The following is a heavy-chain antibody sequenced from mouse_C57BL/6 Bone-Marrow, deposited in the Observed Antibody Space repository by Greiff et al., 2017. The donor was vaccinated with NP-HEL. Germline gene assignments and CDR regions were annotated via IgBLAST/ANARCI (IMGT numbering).Heavy chain of an antibody. J-gene: IGHJ4*01. V-gene: IGHV1-15*01. D-gene: IGHD1-1*01. Sequence: VKLQESGAELVRPGASVTLSCKASGYTFTDYEMHWVKQTPVHGLEWIGAIDPETGGTAYNQKFKGKAILTADKSSSTAYMELRSLTSEDSAVYYCTRITTVVAPYYYAMDYWGQGTSVTVSS. CDR1: GYTFTDYE. CDR3: TRITTVVAPYYYAMDY. CDR2: IDPETGGT.